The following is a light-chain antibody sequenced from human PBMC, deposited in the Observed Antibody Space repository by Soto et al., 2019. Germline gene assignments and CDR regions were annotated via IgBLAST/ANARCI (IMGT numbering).Light chain of an antibody. J-gene: IGKJ1*01. CDR2: GAS. Sequence: EIVLTQSPGTLSLSPGEIASLSCRSSQSVSNNYLAWYQRKPGQAPRLLIYGASNRATGIPDRFSGSGYGTDFTLTISRLEPEDFAVYYCQQYGSSGTFGQGTKVDIK. CDR3: QQYGSSGT. V-gene: IGKV3-20*01. CDR1: QSVSNNY.